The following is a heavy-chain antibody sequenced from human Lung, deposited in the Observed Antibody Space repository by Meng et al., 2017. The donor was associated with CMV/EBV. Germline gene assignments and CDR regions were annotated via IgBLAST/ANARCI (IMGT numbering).Heavy chain of an antibody. V-gene: IGHV3-21*01. J-gene: IGHJ4*02. CDR3: TRASVVVAARYYFDD. CDR2: ISSSSSYI. CDR1: GFTLSSYS. D-gene: IGHD2-15*01. Sequence: AESLSLSCAVSGFTLSSYSMNWVRQAPGKGLEWVSSISSSSSYIYYADSMKGRFTISRDHAKNSLYLQMNSLRAEDTAVYYCTRASVVVAARYYFDDWGQGTLVTVSS.